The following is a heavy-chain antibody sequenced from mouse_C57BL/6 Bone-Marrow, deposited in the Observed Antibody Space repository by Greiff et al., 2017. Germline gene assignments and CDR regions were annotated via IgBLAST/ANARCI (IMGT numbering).Heavy chain of an antibody. CDR3: ARDSNYGSSGGFAY. J-gene: IGHJ3*01. D-gene: IGHD1-1*01. Sequence: DVQLVESGAGLVKPGGSLKLSCAASGFTFSSYAMPWVRQTPVKRLEWIATISDGGSYTHYPDNVKGRSTISRDNAKNNLYLQMSHLKCEETAMYYCARDSNYGSSGGFAYWGQGTLVTVSA. CDR2: ISDGGSYT. CDR1: GFTFSSYA. V-gene: IGHV5-4*01.